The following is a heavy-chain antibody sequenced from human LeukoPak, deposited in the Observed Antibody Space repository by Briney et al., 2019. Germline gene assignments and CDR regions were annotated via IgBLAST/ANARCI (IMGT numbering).Heavy chain of an antibody. CDR2: IFSNGDT. D-gene: IGHD5-24*01. CDR3: TRDQMNY. Sequence: GGSLRLSCAGTGFAFNMFAIDWVRQAPGKGLEWVSLIFSNGDTHYADSVKGRFTISRDTSKNTVSLQMNSLRVEDTAMYYCTRDQMNYWGQGTLVTVSS. V-gene: IGHV3-53*01. CDR1: GFAFNMFA. J-gene: IGHJ4*02.